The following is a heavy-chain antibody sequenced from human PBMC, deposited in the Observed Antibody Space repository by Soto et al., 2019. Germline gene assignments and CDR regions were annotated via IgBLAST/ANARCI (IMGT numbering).Heavy chain of an antibody. CDR1: GFTFTTYC. CDR3: AKDFGRLLPANPDS. Sequence: PGESLILSCASSGFTFTTYCMHWVRQAPGKGLEWVAFISYDGGSKYHSDSVRGRFTISRATSKNTLYLQMNSLRPEDTAVYYWAKDFGRLLPANPDSWGQGTMVTVSS. J-gene: IGHJ4*02. D-gene: IGHD6-19*01. CDR2: ISYDGGSK. V-gene: IGHV3-30*18.